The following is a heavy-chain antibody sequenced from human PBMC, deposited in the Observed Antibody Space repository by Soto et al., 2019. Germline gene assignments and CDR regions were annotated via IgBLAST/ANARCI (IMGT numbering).Heavy chain of an antibody. CDR2: ISPDNGNT. Sequence: GASVKVSCKASGYTFTIYGINWVRQAPGQGLERMGWISPDNGNTNYAQKLQGRVTMTTDTSTSTAYMELRSLRSDDTAVYYCARGSAGANYYYYGMDVWGQGTTVTVSS. CDR1: GYTFTIYG. V-gene: IGHV1-18*01. J-gene: IGHJ6*02. CDR3: ARGSAGANYYYYGMDV. D-gene: IGHD6-19*01.